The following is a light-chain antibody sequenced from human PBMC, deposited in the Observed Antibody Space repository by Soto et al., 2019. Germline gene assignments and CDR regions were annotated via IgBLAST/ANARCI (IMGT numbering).Light chain of an antibody. V-gene: IGKV1-9*01. CDR1: QGISSH. CDR2: AAS. CDR3: QQLSSYPQT. J-gene: IGKJ1*01. Sequence: DTQLTQSPSFLSASVGDRVTITCRASQGISSHLAWYQQKPGKAPKLLIYAASTLQSGVPSRFSGSGSGTEFALTISSLQPEDFATYFCQQLSSYPQTFGQGTKVEIK.